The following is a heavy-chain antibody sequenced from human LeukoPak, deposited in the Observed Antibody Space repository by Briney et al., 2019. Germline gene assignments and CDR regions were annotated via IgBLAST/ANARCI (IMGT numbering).Heavy chain of an antibody. D-gene: IGHD6-19*01. J-gene: IGHJ4*02. CDR2: IYTSGST. CDR3: ARVQGGSGWYYFDY. CDR1: GGSISSYY. Sequence: PSETLSLTCTVSGGSISSYYWSWIRQHAGKGLEWIGRIYTSGSTNYNPSLKSRVTMSVDTSKNQFSLKLSSVTAADTAVYYCARVQGGSGWYYFDYWGQGTLLTVSS. V-gene: IGHV4-4*07.